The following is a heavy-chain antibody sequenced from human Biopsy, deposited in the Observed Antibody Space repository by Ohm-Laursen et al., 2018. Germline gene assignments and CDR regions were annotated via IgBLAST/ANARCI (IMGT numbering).Heavy chain of an antibody. Sequence: LSLTCTVSGGSMRRYYWTWIRQPPGKGLEGIGYIYNSGSTNYNPSLKSRVTISVAVDTSKSQFSLRLSSVTGADTAMYYCARGEAGVYDALDIWGQGTMVIVSS. CDR2: IYNSGST. CDR3: ARGEAGVYDALDI. CDR1: GGSMRRYY. V-gene: IGHV4-59*01. J-gene: IGHJ3*02. D-gene: IGHD5/OR15-5a*01.